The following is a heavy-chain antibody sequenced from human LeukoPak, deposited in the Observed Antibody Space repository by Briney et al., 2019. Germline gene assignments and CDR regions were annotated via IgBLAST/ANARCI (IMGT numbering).Heavy chain of an antibody. D-gene: IGHD6-19*01. CDR3: AKVRWDNSGWYYLDY. CDR2: ITYDGSNK. CDR1: GFSFKDYN. Sequence: GGSLRLSCAASGFSFKDYNMHWVRQAPGKGLEWVAVITYDGSNKYYTDSVEGRFTISRDNSKSTLYLQMNSLRAEDTAVYYCAKVRWDNSGWYYLDYWGQGILVTVSS. V-gene: IGHV3-30*18. J-gene: IGHJ4*02.